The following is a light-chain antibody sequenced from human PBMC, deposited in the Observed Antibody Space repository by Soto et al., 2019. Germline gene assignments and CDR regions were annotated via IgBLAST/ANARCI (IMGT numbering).Light chain of an antibody. Sequence: DIQMTQSPSTLSASVGDRVTITCRASQTIDSWLAWYQQKPGRAPKLLSYDASTLESGVPSRFSGSGSGTEFTLTISSLQTDDFATYYCQQYNSYSSWTFGQGTKVDIK. CDR3: QQYNSYSSWT. CDR2: DAS. CDR1: QTIDSW. J-gene: IGKJ1*01. V-gene: IGKV1-5*01.